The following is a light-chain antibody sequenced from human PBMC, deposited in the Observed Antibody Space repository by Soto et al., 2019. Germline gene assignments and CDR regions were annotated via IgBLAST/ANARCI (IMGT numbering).Light chain of an antibody. CDR1: QSVSSN. Sequence: EIVMTQSPATLSVSPGERATLSCRASQSVSSNLAWYQQKPGHAPRLLIYGASTRATGIPARFSGSGSGTEFTLTISSQQSEDFAVYYCQQYNNWPPWTFGQGTKVEIK. CDR2: GAS. CDR3: QQYNNWPPWT. V-gene: IGKV3-15*01. J-gene: IGKJ1*01.